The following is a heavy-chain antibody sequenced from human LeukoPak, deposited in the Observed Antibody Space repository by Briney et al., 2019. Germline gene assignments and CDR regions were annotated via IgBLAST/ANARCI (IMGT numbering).Heavy chain of an antibody. CDR1: GFTVTSNY. V-gene: IGHV3-66*01. CDR3: ARDPPAVSINTYA. Sequence: PGGSLRLSCAASGFTVTSNYMNWVRQAPGKGLEWVSLIFSHGETSYADSVKGRFTISRDNSKNTLYLQMNGLRVEDTAVYYCARDPPAVSINTYAWGQGTLVTVSS. CDR2: IFSHGET. J-gene: IGHJ4*02. D-gene: IGHD2-8*01.